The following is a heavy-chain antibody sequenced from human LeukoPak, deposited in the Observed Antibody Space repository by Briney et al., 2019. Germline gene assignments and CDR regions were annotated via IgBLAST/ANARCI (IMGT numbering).Heavy chain of an antibody. Sequence: PSETLSLTCTVSGGSISSSSYYWGWIRQPPGKGLEWIGSVYYSGSTYYNPSLKSRVTISVDTSKTQFSLKLSSVTAADTAVHTCVRHGRSNDVLTGLFDYWGQGTLVTVSS. CDR3: VRHGRSNDVLTGLFDY. J-gene: IGHJ4*02. V-gene: IGHV4-39*01. CDR2: VYYSGST. D-gene: IGHD3-9*01. CDR1: GGSISSSSYY.